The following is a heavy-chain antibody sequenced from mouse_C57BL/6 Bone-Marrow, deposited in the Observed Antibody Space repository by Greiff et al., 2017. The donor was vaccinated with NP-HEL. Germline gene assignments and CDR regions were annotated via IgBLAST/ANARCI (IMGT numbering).Heavy chain of an antibody. CDR1: GFTFNTYA. CDR2: ISSKSSKFAT. J-gene: IGHJ4*01. CDR3: SYESGAMDY. Sequence: EVQLVESGGGLVQPKGSLKLSCAASGFTFNTYAMHWVRQAPGKGLEWVARISSKSSKFATYYAESVKDRFTISRDDSQSMLYLHMSNLTTEDTAMYYCSYESGAMDYWGQGTSVTVSS. D-gene: IGHD2-3*01. V-gene: IGHV10-3*01.